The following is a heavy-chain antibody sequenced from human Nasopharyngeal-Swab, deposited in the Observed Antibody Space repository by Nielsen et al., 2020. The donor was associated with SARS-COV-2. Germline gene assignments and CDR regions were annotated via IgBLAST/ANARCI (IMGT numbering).Heavy chain of an antibody. CDR3: ATSAPYCSGGSCSYWFDP. J-gene: IGHJ5*02. CDR2: FDPEDGET. V-gene: IGHV1-24*01. D-gene: IGHD2-15*01. CDR1: GYTLTELS. Sequence: ASVKVSCKVSGYTLTELSMHWVRQAPGKGLEWMGGFDPEDGETIYAQKFQGRVTMTEDTSTDTAYMELSSLRSEDTAVYYCATSAPYCSGGSCSYWFDPWGQGTLVTVSS.